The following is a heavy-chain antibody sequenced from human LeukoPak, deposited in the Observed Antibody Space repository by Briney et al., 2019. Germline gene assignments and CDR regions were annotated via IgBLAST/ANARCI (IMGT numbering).Heavy chain of an antibody. Sequence: GGSLRLSCAASGFTFSSYWMHWVRQAPGKGLVWVSRINSDGSSTSYADSVKGRFTISRDNAKNTLYLQMNSLRAEDTAVYYCARANYDYVWGSYRSYYFDYWGQGTLVTVSS. J-gene: IGHJ4*02. D-gene: IGHD3-16*02. CDR2: INSDGSST. V-gene: IGHV3-74*01. CDR3: ARANYDYVWGSYRSYYFDY. CDR1: GFTFSSYW.